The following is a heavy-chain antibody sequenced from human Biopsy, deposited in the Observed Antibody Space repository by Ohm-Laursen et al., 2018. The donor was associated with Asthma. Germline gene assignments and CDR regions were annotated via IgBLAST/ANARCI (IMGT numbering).Heavy chain of an antibody. CDR1: GDSITSGGCC. V-gene: IGHV4-31*03. J-gene: IGHJ4*02. D-gene: IGHD3-22*01. CDR2: IHHSGTS. Sequence: TLSLTCIVSGDSITSGGCCWNWIRQHPGKGLEWIGYIHHSGTSYFNPPLKSRVSFSRDTSKNQFSLRLSSVTAADTAMYYCARIPRRSGSYFVDYWGQGTLVTVSS. CDR3: ARIPRRSGSYFVDY.